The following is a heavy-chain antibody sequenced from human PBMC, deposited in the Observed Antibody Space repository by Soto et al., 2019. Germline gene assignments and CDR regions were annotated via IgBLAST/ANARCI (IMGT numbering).Heavy chain of an antibody. V-gene: IGHV3-23*01. D-gene: IGHD3-3*01. CDR1: GFTFSDYA. J-gene: IGHJ4*02. CDR2: ITGSGATT. Sequence: EVRLLESGGTLVQPGGSLRLSCVASGFTFSDYAMSWVRQAPGKGLEWVSAITGSGATTYYADAVKGRFTISRDNSKNTLYLQMNRLRAGDTAVYYCAKGIGLRILEWLYGDYWGQGTLLTVAS. CDR3: AKGIGLRILEWLYGDY.